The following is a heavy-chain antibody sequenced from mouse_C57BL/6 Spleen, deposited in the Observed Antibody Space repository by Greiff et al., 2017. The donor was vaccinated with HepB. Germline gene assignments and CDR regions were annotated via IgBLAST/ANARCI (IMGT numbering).Heavy chain of an antibody. CDR2: ISYSGST. CDR3: ARDGGTALDY. V-gene: IGHV3-1*01. J-gene: IGHJ2*01. CDR1: GYSITSGYD. D-gene: IGHD4-1*01. Sequence: EVQVVESGPGMVKPSQSLSLTCTVTGYSITSGYDWHWIRHFPGNKLEWMGYISYSGSTNYNPSLKSRISITHDTSKNHFFLKLNSVTTEDTATYYCARDGGTALDYWGQGTTLTVSS.